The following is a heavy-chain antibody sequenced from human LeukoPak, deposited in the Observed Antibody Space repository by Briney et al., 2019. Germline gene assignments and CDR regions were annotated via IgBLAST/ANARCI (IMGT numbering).Heavy chain of an antibody. V-gene: IGHV4-59*01. J-gene: IGHJ1*01. D-gene: IGHD6-13*01. Sequence: PSETLSLTCTVSGGSISSYYWSWIRQPPGKGLEWIGYIYYSGSTNYNPSLKSRVTTSVDTSKNQFSLKLSSVTAADTAVYYCARATSSVRQLVQWGQGTLVTVSS. CDR3: ARATSSVRQLVQ. CDR1: GGSISSYY. CDR2: IYYSGST.